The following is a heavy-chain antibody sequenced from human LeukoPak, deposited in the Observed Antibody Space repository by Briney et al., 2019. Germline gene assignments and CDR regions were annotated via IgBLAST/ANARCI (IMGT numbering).Heavy chain of an antibody. D-gene: IGHD3-9*01. CDR1: GYTFTGYY. CDR3: ARALRYFGWYSYYFDY. J-gene: IGHJ4*02. V-gene: IGHV1-2*02. CDR2: INPNSGGT. Sequence: EASVKVSCKASGYTFTGYYMHWVRQAPGQGLEWMGWINPNSGGTNYAQKFQGRVTMTRDPSISTAYMELSRLRSDDTAVYYCARALRYFGWYSYYFDYWGQGTLVTVSS.